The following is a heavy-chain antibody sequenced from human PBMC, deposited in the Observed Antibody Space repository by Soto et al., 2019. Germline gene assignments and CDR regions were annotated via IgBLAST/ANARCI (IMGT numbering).Heavy chain of an antibody. CDR2: IYYSGST. CDR1: GDSISSSTCF. V-gene: IGHV4-39*01. J-gene: IGHJ4*01. Sequence: SETLSLTCTVSGDSISSSTCFWGWVRQPPGKGLEWIGTIYYSGSTYYNPSLKSRVTISVDTSKNHFSLKLSSVTAADTAVYFCARHLGEGYFDYWGHGTLVTVSS. CDR3: ARHLGEGYFDY.